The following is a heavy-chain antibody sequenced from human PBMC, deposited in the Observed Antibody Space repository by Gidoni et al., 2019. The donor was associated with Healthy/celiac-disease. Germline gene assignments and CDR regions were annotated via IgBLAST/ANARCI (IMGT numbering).Heavy chain of an antibody. CDR3: ARGPRGYSSGWHGRFDP. V-gene: IGHV4-34*01. CDR2: INHSGST. Sequence: QVQLQQWGAGLLKPSETLSLTCAVDGWSFSGYYWSWIRQPPGKGLEWIGEINHSGSTNYNPSLKSRVTISVDTSKNQFSLKLSSVTAADTAVYYCARGPRGYSSGWHGRFDPWGQGTLVTVSS. J-gene: IGHJ5*02. D-gene: IGHD6-19*01. CDR1: GWSFSGYY.